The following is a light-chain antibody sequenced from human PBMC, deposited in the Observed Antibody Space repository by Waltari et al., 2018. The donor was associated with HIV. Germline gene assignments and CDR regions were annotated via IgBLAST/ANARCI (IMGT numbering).Light chain of an antibody. CDR3: ATWTDSLSGVV. J-gene: IGLJ2*01. Sequence: QSVLTQSPSASGTPGQRVTISCSGSSSNIGSNSVSRYQQLPGTAPKLLLYRNNQRPSGVPDRFSGSKSGTSASLAISGLRSEDEAHYYCATWTDSLSGVVFGGGTKLRVL. CDR1: SSNIGSNS. CDR2: RNN. V-gene: IGLV1-47*01.